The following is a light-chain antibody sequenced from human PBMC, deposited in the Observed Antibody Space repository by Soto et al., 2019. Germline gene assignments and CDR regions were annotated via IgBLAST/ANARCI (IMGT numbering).Light chain of an antibody. CDR3: AAWDDSLSGPL. CDR2: SND. Sequence: QSVLTQSPSASGTPGQRVIISCSGTSSNIGTNYVYWYQQLPGTAPKVLIYSNDKRPSGVPYRFSGSKSGTSASLAISGLRSEDEADYYCAAWDDSLSGPLFGGGTKVTVL. J-gene: IGLJ2*01. CDR1: SSNIGTNY. V-gene: IGLV1-47*01.